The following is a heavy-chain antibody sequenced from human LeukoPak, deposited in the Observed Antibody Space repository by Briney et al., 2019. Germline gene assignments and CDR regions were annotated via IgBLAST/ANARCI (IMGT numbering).Heavy chain of an antibody. CDR2: ISSSSRYI. CDR3: ARDRSGDMVYEDYDAFDI. Sequence: GGPLRLSCAASGFTFSSYSMNWVRQAPGKGLEWVSSISSSSRYIYYADSVKGRFTISRDNAKNSLYLQMNSLRAEDTAVYYCARDRSGDMVYEDYDAFDIWGQGTMVTVSS. V-gene: IGHV3-21*01. D-gene: IGHD2-8*01. J-gene: IGHJ3*02. CDR1: GFTFSSYS.